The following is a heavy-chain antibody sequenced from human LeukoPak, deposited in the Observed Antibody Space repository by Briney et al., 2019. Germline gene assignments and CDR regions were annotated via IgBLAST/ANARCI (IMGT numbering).Heavy chain of an antibody. CDR3: AKDQDIVVVAAFKY. CDR1: GFTFSSYA. Sequence: AASLRHSFADSGFTFSSYAMSWVRQAPGKGLEWVSAIRGSGGSTYYADSVKGRFTISRDNSKNTLYLQMNSLRAEDTAVYYCAKDQDIVVVAAFKYWGQGTLVTVSS. D-gene: IGHD2-21*02. J-gene: IGHJ4*02. V-gene: IGHV3-23*01. CDR2: IRGSGGST.